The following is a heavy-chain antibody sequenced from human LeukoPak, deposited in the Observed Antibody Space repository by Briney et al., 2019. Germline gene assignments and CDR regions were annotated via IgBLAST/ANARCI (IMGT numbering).Heavy chain of an antibody. CDR3: AKPFRSEPVGILQ. CDR1: GYTFNIYR. Sequence: ASVKVSCKASGYTFNIYRVTWVRQAPGQGLEWMGWVSAYNGDTHYAQKFQGRVTMTTDTSTSTAYMELRNLKSDDPGLYCCAKPFRSEPVGILQWGQGSLVTVSS. J-gene: IGHJ4*02. V-gene: IGHV1-18*01. CDR2: VSAYNGDT. D-gene: IGHD1-14*01.